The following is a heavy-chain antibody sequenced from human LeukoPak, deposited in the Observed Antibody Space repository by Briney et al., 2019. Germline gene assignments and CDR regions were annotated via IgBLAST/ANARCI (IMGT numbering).Heavy chain of an antibody. Sequence: SETLSLTCTVSGGSISSYYWSWIRQPPGKGLEWIGYIYYSGSTNYNPSLKSRVTISVDTSKNQFSLKLSSVTAADTAVYYCARHDTGDGGYDYHFDYWGQGTLVTVSS. D-gene: IGHD5-12*01. CDR3: ARHDTGDGGYDYHFDY. CDR1: GGSISSYY. CDR2: IYYSGST. V-gene: IGHV4-59*08. J-gene: IGHJ4*02.